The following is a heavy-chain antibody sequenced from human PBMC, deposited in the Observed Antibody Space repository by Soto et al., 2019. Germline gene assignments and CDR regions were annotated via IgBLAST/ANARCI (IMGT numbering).Heavy chain of an antibody. CDR3: ARGRPPVDY. Sequence: QVQLVQSGAEVKKPGASVKVSCKASGYTFTSYGISWVRPAPGQGLAWMGWVNAYNGNTKYAQKLQRRDTMTTGTSTSTASMELRSLRAADTAVYYCARGRPPVDYWGQGTLVTVSS. CDR1: GYTFTSYG. J-gene: IGHJ4*02. CDR2: VNAYNGNT. V-gene: IGHV1-18*01.